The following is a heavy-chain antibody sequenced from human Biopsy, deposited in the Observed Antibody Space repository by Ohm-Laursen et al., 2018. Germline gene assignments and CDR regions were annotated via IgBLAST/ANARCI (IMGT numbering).Heavy chain of an antibody. Sequence: SETLFLTCTVSRDSISNYYWTWIRQSPGKGLEWIGYIYYTGSTNYNPSVKSRVTISVDTSKNQFSLKLTSVTAADTAVYYCAKARTLDTAIDFDYWGQGTLVTVSS. CDR2: IYYTGST. J-gene: IGHJ4*02. CDR1: RDSISNYY. CDR3: AKARTLDTAIDFDY. V-gene: IGHV4-59*12. D-gene: IGHD5-18*01.